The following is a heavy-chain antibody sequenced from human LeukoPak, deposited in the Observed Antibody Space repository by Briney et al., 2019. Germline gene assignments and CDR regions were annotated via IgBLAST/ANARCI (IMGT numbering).Heavy chain of an antibody. Sequence: SETLSLTCAVYGGSFSGYYWSWIRQPPGKGLEWIGEINHSGSTNYNPSLKSRVTISVDTSKNQFSLKLSSVTAADTAVYYCARGLGVLGATNGGGYYFDYWGQGALVTVSS. V-gene: IGHV4-34*01. D-gene: IGHD1-26*01. J-gene: IGHJ4*02. CDR2: INHSGST. CDR3: ARGLGVLGATNGGGYYFDY. CDR1: GGSFSGYY.